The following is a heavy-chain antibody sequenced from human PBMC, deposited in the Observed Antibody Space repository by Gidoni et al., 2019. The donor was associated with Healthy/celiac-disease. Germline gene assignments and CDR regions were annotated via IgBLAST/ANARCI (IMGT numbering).Heavy chain of an antibody. CDR1: GYTVTGYY. V-gene: IGHV1-2*02. D-gene: IGHD3-10*01. CDR3: ARDYRGYGSGTSGWFDP. CDR2: INPNSGGT. J-gene: IGHJ5*02. Sequence: QVQLVQSGAEVKKPGASVKVSCKASGYTVTGYYMHWVRQAPGQGLEWMGWINPNSGGTNYAQKFQGRVTMTRDTSISTAYMELSRLRSDDTAVYYCARDYRGYGSGTSGWFDPWGQGTLVTVSS.